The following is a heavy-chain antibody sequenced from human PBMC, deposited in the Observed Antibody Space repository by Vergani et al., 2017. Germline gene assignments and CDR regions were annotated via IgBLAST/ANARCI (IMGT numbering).Heavy chain of an antibody. J-gene: IGHJ4*02. CDR2: ISSSSSYI. CDR1: GFTFSSYS. D-gene: IGHD4-23*01. V-gene: IGHV3-21*01. Sequence: EVQLVESGGGLVKPGGSLRLSCAASGFTFSSYSMNWVRQAPGKGLEWVSSISSSSSYIYYADSVKGRFTISRDNAKNSLYLQMNSLRAEDTAVYYCAREPTVVTGHFDYWGQGTLVTVSS. CDR3: AREPTVVTGHFDY.